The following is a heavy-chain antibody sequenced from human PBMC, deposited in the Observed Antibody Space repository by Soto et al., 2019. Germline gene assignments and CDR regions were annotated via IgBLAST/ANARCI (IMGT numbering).Heavy chain of an antibody. D-gene: IGHD1-26*01. CDR2: IRRSGVCT. J-gene: IGHJ4*02. CDR3: AKEPPYSGAVWLYGDD. Sequence: EVQLLESGGGLVQPGESLSLSCAASGFIFNTYAMNWVRQAPGNGLEWVSSIRRSGVCTYDADSVKGRFTVSRANSQNTVHLQMNNLRAEDTAVYYCAKEPPYSGAVWLYGDDWGRGSLVTVSS. V-gene: IGHV3-23*01. CDR1: GFIFNTYA.